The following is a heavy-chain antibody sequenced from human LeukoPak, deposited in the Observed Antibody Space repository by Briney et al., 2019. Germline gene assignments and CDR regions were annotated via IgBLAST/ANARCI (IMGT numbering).Heavy chain of an antibody. V-gene: IGHV3-23*01. J-gene: IGHJ4*02. CDR2: I. CDR1: GFTFTNHA. CDR3: ARHYDKSALRYFDY. D-gene: IGHD3-22*01. Sequence: PGGSLRLSCAASGFTFTNHAMSWVRQAPGKGLEWVSGIKGRFIISRDNSENTLYLQVNSLRAEDTAEYYCARHYDKSALRYFDYWGQGTLAIVSS.